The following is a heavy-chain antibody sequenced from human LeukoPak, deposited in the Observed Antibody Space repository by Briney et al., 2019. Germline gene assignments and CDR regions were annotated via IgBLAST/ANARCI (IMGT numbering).Heavy chain of an antibody. J-gene: IGHJ4*02. D-gene: IGHD3-16*01. V-gene: IGHV1-46*01. CDR3: ARDNDSRDPPHFDY. CDR1: GYTFTSYY. Sequence: ASVKVSCKASGYTFTSYYMHWVRQAPGQGLDWMALISPSGGSTSNTQKFQGRVTVTRDTSTSTVYMELSSLRSEDTAVYYCARDNDSRDPPHFDYWGQGTLVTVSS. CDR2: ISPSGGST.